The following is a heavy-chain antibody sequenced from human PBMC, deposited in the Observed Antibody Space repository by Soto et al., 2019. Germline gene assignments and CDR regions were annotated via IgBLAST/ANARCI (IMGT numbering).Heavy chain of an antibody. CDR1: GFTVSSNY. Sequence: GGSLRLSCAASGFTVSSNYMSWVRQAPGKGLEWVSVIYGGGSTYYADSVKGRFTISRDNSKNTLYLQMNSLRAEDTAVYYCARDVHCSGGSCYSGNYWGQGTLVTVSS. D-gene: IGHD2-15*01. CDR3: ARDVHCSGGSCYSGNY. J-gene: IGHJ4*02. V-gene: IGHV3-53*01. CDR2: IYGGGST.